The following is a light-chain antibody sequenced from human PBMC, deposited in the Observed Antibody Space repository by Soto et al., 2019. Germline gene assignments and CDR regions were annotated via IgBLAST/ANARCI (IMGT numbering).Light chain of an antibody. V-gene: IGLV2-14*01. J-gene: IGLJ3*02. CDR2: DVS. Sequence: QSALTQPASVSGSPGQSITISCTGTSSDVGGYNYASWYQQHPGKAPKLMIYDVSNRPSGVSNRFSGSKSGNTASLTISGLQAEDEADYYCSSYTSSSTPRVFGGGTKVTVL. CDR1: SSDVGGYNY. CDR3: SSYTSSSTPRV.